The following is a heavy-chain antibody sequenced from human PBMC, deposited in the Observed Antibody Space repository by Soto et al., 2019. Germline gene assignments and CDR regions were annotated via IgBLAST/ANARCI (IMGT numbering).Heavy chain of an antibody. CDR1: GGTFSNYA. D-gene: IGHD2-15*01. CDR2: IIPIFSTT. Sequence: QVQLVHSGAEVKKPGSSVKVSCKASGGTFSNYAITWVRQAPGQGLEWVGRIIPIFSTTNVADKFQDRVTITEDEYTTTAYMELSGLRSEDTAVYYCAKDGGSDGYFGNWLDPWGQGTLVTVSS. V-gene: IGHV1-69*15. CDR3: AKDGGSDGYFGNWLDP. J-gene: IGHJ5*02.